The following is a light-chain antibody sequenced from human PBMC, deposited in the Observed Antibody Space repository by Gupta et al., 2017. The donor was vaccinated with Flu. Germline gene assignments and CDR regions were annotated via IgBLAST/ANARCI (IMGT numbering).Light chain of an antibody. CDR3: ETWDSTLGAGV. Sequence: SDLTQPPSLSAAPGQKVSISCSGSSSNIANNYVSWYQHLPGTAPKLLIYENNKRPSGIPDRFSGSKTGTSATLGIAGLQPGDEADYYCETWDSTLGAGVFGGGTKVTVL. CDR1: SSNIANNY. V-gene: IGLV1-51*01. CDR2: ENN. J-gene: IGLJ3*02.